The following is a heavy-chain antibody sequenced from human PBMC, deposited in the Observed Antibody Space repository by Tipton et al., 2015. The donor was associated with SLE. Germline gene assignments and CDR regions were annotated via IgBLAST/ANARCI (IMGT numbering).Heavy chain of an antibody. CDR1: GGSISSGSYY. CDR2: IYTSGST. V-gene: IGHV4-61*02. CDR3: ARAVAAVGYFDY. J-gene: IGHJ4*02. Sequence: GLVKPSETLSLTCTVSGGSISSGSYYWSWIRQPAGKGLEWIGHIYTSGSTNYNPSLKSRVTISVDTSKNQFSLKLSSVTAADTAVYYCARAVAAVGYFDYWGQGTLVTVSS. D-gene: IGHD6-13*01.